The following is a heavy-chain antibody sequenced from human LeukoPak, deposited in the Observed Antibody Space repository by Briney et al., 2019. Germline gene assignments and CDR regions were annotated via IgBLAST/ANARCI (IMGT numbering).Heavy chain of an antibody. CDR3: ARRKWRIGVGFDF. J-gene: IGHJ4*02. Sequence: PGGSLRLSCAASGFTFSNYWMSWVRQAPGKGLEWVANIKHDGSERYYVDSVKGRFTISRDNAKDSLFLQMNSLTAEDTALYYCARRKWRIGVGFDFWGQGTVVTVSS. D-gene: IGHD5-12*01. V-gene: IGHV3-7*04. CDR2: IKHDGSER. CDR1: GFTFSNYW.